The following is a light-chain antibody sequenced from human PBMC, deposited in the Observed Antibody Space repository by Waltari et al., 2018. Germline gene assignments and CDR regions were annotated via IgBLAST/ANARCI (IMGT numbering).Light chain of an antibody. Sequence: QSVLTQPPSVSGAPGQRVTISCTGSSSNIGAGYDVHWYQQLPGTAPKLLIYGNSNRPPGGPDRCSGSKSGTSASLAITGLQAEDEADYYCQSYDSSLSGPRVFGGGTKLTVL. J-gene: IGLJ3*02. V-gene: IGLV1-40*01. CDR1: SSNIGAGYD. CDR2: GNS. CDR3: QSYDSSLSGPRV.